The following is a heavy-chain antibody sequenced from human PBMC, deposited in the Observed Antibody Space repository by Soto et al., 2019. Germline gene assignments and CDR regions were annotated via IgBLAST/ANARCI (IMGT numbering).Heavy chain of an antibody. CDR1: GFTLSSRV. CDR3: VRGTVAPVADIRLFDY. V-gene: IGHV3-74*01. D-gene: IGHD6-19*01. J-gene: IGHJ4*02. Sequence: PGGSLRLSWAASGFTLSSRVMHWVRQAPGKGLVWVSRINSDGSTTTYADSVKGRFTISRDNAKNTLYLQMNSLRAEDTAVYYCVRGTVAPVADIRLFDYWGQGTLVTVSS. CDR2: INSDGSTT.